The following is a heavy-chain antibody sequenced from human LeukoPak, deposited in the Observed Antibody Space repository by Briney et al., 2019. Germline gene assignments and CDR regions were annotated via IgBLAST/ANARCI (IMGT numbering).Heavy chain of an antibody. CDR3: ARESTTSRYYYYYGMDV. D-gene: IGHD2/OR15-2a*01. CDR2: IYSGGST. CDR1: GFTFSSYS. V-gene: IGHV3-66*01. Sequence: PGGSLRLSCAASGFTFSSYSMNWVRQAPGKGLEWVSVIYSGGSTYYADSVKGRFTISRDNSKNTLYLQMNSLRAEDTAVYYCARESTTSRYYYYYGMDVWGQGTTVTVSS. J-gene: IGHJ6*02.